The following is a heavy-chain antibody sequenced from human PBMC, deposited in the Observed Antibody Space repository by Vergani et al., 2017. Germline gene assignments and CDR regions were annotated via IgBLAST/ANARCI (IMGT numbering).Heavy chain of an antibody. D-gene: IGHD2-15*01. Sequence: QVQLVESGGGMVQPGGSLRLSCAASGFTFNSYGMHWVRQAPGKGLEWVASIRSDESRRYYGDSMEGPFTISRDNSKNTLYLQMKSLRPEDTAVYYCAKEGGRYCSGGTCYPEYWGQGTLVIVSS. J-gene: IGHJ4*02. V-gene: IGHV3-30*02. CDR3: AKEGGRYCSGGTCYPEY. CDR2: IRSDESRR. CDR1: GFTFNSYG.